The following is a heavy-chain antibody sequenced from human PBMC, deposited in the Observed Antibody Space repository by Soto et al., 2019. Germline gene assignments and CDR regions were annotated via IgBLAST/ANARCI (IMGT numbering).Heavy chain of an antibody. D-gene: IGHD4-17*01. CDR2: ISSSSSYT. CDR3: ARDWGADYGGNVLDY. Sequence: GGSLRLSCAASGFTLSDYYMSWIRQAPGKGLEWVSYISSSSSYTNYADSVKGRFTISRDNAKNSLYLQMNSLRAEDTAVYYCARDWGADYGGNVLDYWGQGTLVTVSS. J-gene: IGHJ4*02. V-gene: IGHV3-11*06. CDR1: GFTLSDYY.